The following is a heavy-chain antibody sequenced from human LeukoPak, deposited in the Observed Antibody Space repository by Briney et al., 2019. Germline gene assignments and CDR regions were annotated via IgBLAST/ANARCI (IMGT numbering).Heavy chain of an antibody. J-gene: IGHJ5*02. CDR3: ARERYCSGGSCYSGWFDP. D-gene: IGHD2-15*01. V-gene: IGHV3-66*01. CDR2: IYSGGST. CDR1: GFTVSSNY. Sequence: GGSLRLSCAASGFTVSSNYMSWVRQAPGKGLEWVSVIYSGGSTYYADSVKGRFTISRDNSKNTLYLQMNSLRAEDTAVYYCARERYCSGGSCYSGWFDPWGQGTLVTVSS.